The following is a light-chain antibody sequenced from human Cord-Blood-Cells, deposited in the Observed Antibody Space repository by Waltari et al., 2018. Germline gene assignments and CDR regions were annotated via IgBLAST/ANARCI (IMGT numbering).Light chain of an antibody. J-gene: IGKJ2*01. V-gene: IGKV1-6*01. CDR2: AAS. Sequence: AIQMTQSPSSMSASVGDRVTITCRASQGIRNDLGWYQQKPGKAPKLLIYAASSLQSGVPSRFSGSGSGTDFNLTISSVQPEDFATYYCLQDYNYPYTFGQGTKLEIK. CDR1: QGIRND. CDR3: LQDYNYPYT.